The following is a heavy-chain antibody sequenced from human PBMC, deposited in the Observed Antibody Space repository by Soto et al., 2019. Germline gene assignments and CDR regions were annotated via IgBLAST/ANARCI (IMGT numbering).Heavy chain of an antibody. CDR1: GFNLRNFN. Sequence: GGSLRLSCQGSGFNLRNFNMIGVRQAPGKGLEWVSSVSGSSSYIYYADSVKGRFTVSRDNANNLVFLQMNGLRPEDTAMYYCARDLRGHYGPWGQGTMVTVSS. CDR3: ARDLRGHYGP. V-gene: IGHV3-21*06. J-gene: IGHJ3*01. D-gene: IGHD4-17*01. CDR2: VSGSSSYI.